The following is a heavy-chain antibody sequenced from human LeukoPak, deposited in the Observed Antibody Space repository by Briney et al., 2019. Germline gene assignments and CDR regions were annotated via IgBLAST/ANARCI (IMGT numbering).Heavy chain of an antibody. CDR1: GYTFTGYY. D-gene: IGHD3-22*01. CDR2: INPNSGGT. V-gene: IGHV1-2*02. J-gene: IGHJ6*02. CDR3: ARVPPDSSGYYYGMDV. Sequence: ASVEVSCKASGYTFTGYYMHWVRQAPGQGLEWMGWINPNSGGTNYAQKFQGRVTMTRDTSISTAYMELSRLRSDDTAVYYCARVPPDSSGYYYGMDVWGQGTTVTVSS.